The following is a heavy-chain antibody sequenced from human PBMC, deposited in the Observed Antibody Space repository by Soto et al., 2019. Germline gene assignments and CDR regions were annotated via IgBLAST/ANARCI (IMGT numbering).Heavy chain of an antibody. CDR2: IYPGDSDT. Sequence: PGESLKISCKGSGYSFTSYLIGWVRQMPGKGLEWMGIIYPGDSDTRYSPSFQGQVTISADKSISTAYLQWSSLKASDTAMYYCAKVAVRGVIISAYGMDVWGQGTTVTVSS. V-gene: IGHV5-51*01. CDR1: GYSFTSYL. J-gene: IGHJ6*02. D-gene: IGHD3-10*01. CDR3: AKVAVRGVIISAYGMDV.